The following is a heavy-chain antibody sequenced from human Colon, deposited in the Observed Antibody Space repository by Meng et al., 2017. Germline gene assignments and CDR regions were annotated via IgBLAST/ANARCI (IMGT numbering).Heavy chain of an antibody. D-gene: IGHD3-22*01. CDR3: ARAAYYDSSGLQSIGY. Sequence: ASVKVSCKASGYTFTSYGISWVRQAPGQGLEWIGWISGYNGNTQYAQNLQDRVTMTTDTSTSTAYMELRGLRSDDTAVYYCARAAYYDSSGLQSIGYWGQGTLVTVSS. J-gene: IGHJ4*02. CDR2: ISGYNGNT. V-gene: IGHV1-18*01. CDR1: GYTFTSYG.